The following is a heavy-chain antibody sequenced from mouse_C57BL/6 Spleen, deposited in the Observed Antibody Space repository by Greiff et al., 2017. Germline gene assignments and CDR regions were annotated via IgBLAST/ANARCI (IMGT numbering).Heavy chain of an antibody. CDR2: IHPNSGST. Sequence: VQGVESGAELVKPGASVKLSCKASGYTFTSYWMHWVKQRPGQGLEWIGMIHPNSGSTNYNEKFKSKATLTVDKSSSTAYMQLSSLSSEDSAVYYCARSYWYFEVWGTGTTVTVSS. CDR1: GYTFTSYW. V-gene: IGHV1-64*01. J-gene: IGHJ1*03. CDR3: ARSYWYFEV.